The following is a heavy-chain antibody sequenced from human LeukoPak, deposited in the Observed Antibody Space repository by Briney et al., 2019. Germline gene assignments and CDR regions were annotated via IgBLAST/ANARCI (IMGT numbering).Heavy chain of an antibody. J-gene: IGHJ3*02. CDR3: ARAFDAFDI. CDR1: GFTFSSYE. V-gene: IGHV3-48*03. CDR2: ISSSGSTI. Sequence: AGGSLRLSCAASGFTFSSYEMNWVRQAPGKGLEWDSYISSSGSTIYYADSVKGRFTISRDNAKNSLYLQMNSLRAEDTAVYYCARAFDAFDIWGQGTMVTVSS.